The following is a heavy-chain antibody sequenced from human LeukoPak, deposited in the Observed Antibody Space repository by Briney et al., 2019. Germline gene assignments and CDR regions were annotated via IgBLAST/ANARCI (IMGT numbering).Heavy chain of an antibody. CDR3: VKDEGYCSSVSCSPSY. D-gene: IGHD2-2*01. Sequence: GGSLRLSCAASGFNFRNYPMHWVRQAPGKGLEHVSAIGGNGDTTYYEDSVKGRVTISRDNSKNTLYLQLSSLRVEDTAVYYCVKDEGYCSSVSCSPSYWGQGTLVTVSS. CDR2: IGGNGDTT. J-gene: IGHJ4*02. V-gene: IGHV3-64D*06. CDR1: GFNFRNYP.